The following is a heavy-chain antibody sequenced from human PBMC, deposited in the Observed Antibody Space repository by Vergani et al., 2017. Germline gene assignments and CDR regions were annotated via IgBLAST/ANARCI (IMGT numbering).Heavy chain of an antibody. CDR2: IKQDGGEK. D-gene: IGHD3-10*01. V-gene: IGHV3-7*01. J-gene: IGHJ5*02. Sequence: VQLVESGGGVVQPGRSLRLSCAASGFTFSSYSMHWVRQAPGKGLEWVANIKQDGGEKYYVDSVKGRFTISRDNAKNSLYLQMNSLRAEDTAVYYCARDVSKFYYGSGSYYNANWFDPWGQGTLVTVSS. CDR1: GFTFSSYS. CDR3: ARDVSKFYYGSGSYYNANWFDP.